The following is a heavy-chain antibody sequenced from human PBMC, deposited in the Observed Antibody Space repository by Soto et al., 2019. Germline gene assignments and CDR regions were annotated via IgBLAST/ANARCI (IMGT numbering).Heavy chain of an antibody. V-gene: IGHV6-1*01. D-gene: IGHD3-16*02. J-gene: IGHJ5*02. CDR2: TYYRSKWYN. Sequence: SQTLSLTCAISGDSASSDSAAWNWIRQSPSRGLEWLGRTYYRSKWYNDYAVSVKSRITINPDTSKNQFSLQLNSVTSEDTAVYYCARSGLVQRYIWVTYRYTANSIHPSGPATLVTVS. CDR3: ARSGLVQRYIWVTYRYTANSIHP. CDR1: GDSASSDSAA.